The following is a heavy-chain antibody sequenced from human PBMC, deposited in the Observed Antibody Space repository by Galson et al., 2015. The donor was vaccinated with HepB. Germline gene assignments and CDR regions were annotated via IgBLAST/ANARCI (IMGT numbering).Heavy chain of an antibody. D-gene: IGHD7-27*01. CDR3: ARDPPLGTPFDY. V-gene: IGHV3-21*01. Sequence: SLRLSCAASTFIFSTYSMNWVRQAPGKGLEWVSSISSSSSYIYYADSVKGRFTISRDNGKNSLYLQMSSLRVEDTAVYYCARDPPLGTPFDYWGQGTLVTVSS. J-gene: IGHJ4*02. CDR1: TFIFSTYS. CDR2: ISSSSSYI.